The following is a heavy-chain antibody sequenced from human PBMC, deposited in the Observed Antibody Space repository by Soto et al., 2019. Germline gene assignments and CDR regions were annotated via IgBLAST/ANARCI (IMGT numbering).Heavy chain of an antibody. CDR1: GFTFSNYA. Sequence: EVQLFESGGGLVQPGGSLRLSCAASGFTFSNYAMSWVRQAPGKGLEWVSVISGSGGEIFYADSVKGRFTISRDSSKTRVYQKMSSRRAGDAALFFCAKQFGSSSYTAGAYGGQGPRVIVSS. J-gene: IGHJ4*02. CDR3: AKQFGSSSYTAGAY. CDR2: ISGSGGEI. D-gene: IGHD6-6*01. V-gene: IGHV3-23*01.